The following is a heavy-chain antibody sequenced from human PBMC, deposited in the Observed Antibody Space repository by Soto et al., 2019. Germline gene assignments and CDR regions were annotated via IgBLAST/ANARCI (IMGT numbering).Heavy chain of an antibody. CDR3: ARVPSRGGYYRFFDY. CDR1: GYTFTGYY. Sequence: GDSVKISCKDSGYTFTGYYMHWVRQAPGQGLEWMGWINPNSGGTNYAQKFQGRVTMTRDTSISTAYMELSRLRSDDTAVYYCARVPSRGGYYRFFDYWGQGTLVPVPS. V-gene: IGHV1-2*02. J-gene: IGHJ4*02. CDR2: INPNSGGT. D-gene: IGHD5-12*01.